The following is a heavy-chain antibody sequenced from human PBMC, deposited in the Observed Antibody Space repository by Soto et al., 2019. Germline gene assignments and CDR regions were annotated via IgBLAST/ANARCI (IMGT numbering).Heavy chain of an antibody. CDR2: INTYDGNT. Sequence: QVPLVQSGAEVKQPGASVKVSCKASGYTFTSYGINWVRQAPGQGLEWMGWINTYDGNTNHAQKFQGRVTMTTDTSTSTAYMELRSLSSDDTAVYYCAASQQFDYWGQGTLITVSS. CDR3: AASQQFDY. D-gene: IGHD6-13*01. CDR1: GYTFTSYG. V-gene: IGHV1-18*01. J-gene: IGHJ4*02.